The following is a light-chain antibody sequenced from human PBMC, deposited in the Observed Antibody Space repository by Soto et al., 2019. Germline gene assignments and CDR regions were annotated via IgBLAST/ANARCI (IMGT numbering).Light chain of an antibody. V-gene: IGLV2-18*02. CDR2: DVT. J-gene: IGLJ1*01. CDR3: SSYTSSSTYV. CDR1: ISDAGFYAR. Sequence: QSALTQPPSVSGSPGQSVTISCTGTISDAGFYARVSWYQQPPGTAPKLLIYDVTSRPSGVPDRFSGSRSGKTASLTISGLLAEDEADYYCSSYTSSSTYVFGPGTKLTVL.